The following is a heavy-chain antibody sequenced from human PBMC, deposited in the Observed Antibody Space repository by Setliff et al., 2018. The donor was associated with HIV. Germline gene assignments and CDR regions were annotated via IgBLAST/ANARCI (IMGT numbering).Heavy chain of an antibody. CDR3: ARGARGYSYG. CDR2: IRYDGSDK. V-gene: IGHV3-30*02. J-gene: IGHJ4*02. CDR1: GFTFSNYG. D-gene: IGHD5-18*01. Sequence: PGGSLRLSCAASGFTFSNYGMHWVRQAPGKGLEWVAFIRYDGSDKYYADSVKGRFTISRDNSKNTLYLQMNSLRAEDTAVYFCARGARGYSYGWGQGTLVTVSS.